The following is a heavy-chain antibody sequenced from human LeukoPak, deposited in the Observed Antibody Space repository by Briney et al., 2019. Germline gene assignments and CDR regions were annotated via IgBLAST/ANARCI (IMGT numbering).Heavy chain of an antibody. D-gene: IGHD5-18*01. CDR3: ARTMRQGGYSYGYPAYYFDY. CDR2: INHSGST. CDR1: GGSFSGYY. J-gene: IGHJ4*02. Sequence: SETLSLTCAVYGGSFSGYYWSWIRQPPGKGLEWIGEINHSGSTNYNPSLKSRVTISVDTSKNQFSPKLSSVTAADTAVYYCARTMRQGGYSYGYPAYYFDYWGQGTLVTVSS. V-gene: IGHV4-34*01.